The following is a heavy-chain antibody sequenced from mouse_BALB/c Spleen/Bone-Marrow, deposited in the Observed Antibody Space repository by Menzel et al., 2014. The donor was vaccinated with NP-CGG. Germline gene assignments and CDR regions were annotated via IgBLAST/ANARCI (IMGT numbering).Heavy chain of an antibody. V-gene: IGHV14-3*02. Sequence: EVPPFHSGADLVKRALSGILPCFASGFTLKATYMHWVNSRPKSVLRLPGSSDPVNGNTKNAPKFQGKATITADSSSILDYLQVSTLRAEDTAVDYCGRVRGSSYYHAMDYWGQETAVTVSS. CDR1: GFTLKATY. D-gene: IGHD3-3*01. J-gene: IGHJ4*01. CDR3: GRVRGSSYYHAMDY. CDR2: SDPVNGNT.